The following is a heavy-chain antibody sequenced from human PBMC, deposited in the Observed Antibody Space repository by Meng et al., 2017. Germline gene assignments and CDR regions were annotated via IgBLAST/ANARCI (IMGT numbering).Heavy chain of an antibody. Sequence: ASVKVSCKASGYTFTDYYIHWVRQAPGQGLEWMGRINPNNGDTNYAQKFQGRVTMTRDTSISTAYMELSSLRAEDTAVYYCARGKLAYCGGDCYVFDYWGQGTLVTVSS. CDR2: INPNNGDT. V-gene: IGHV1-2*06. D-gene: IGHD2-21*02. CDR1: GYTFTDYY. CDR3: ARGKLAYCGGDCYVFDY. J-gene: IGHJ4*02.